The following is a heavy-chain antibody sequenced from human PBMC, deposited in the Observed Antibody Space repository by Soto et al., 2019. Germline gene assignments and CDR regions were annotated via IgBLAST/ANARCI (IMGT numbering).Heavy chain of an antibody. V-gene: IGHV4-39*01. D-gene: IGHD6-19*01. CDR2: IYYSGDT. CDR1: GGSISSSNYY. J-gene: IGHJ4*02. CDR3: ARLRAGPDNGWYWDFDD. Sequence: SETLSLTCTVSGGSISSSNYYWGWIRQSPGKGLESIGNIYYSGDTNYNPSLKSRVTISVDTSKNQFSPKLNSVTAADTAVYFCARLRAGPDNGWYWDFDDWGRGPLVTVAS.